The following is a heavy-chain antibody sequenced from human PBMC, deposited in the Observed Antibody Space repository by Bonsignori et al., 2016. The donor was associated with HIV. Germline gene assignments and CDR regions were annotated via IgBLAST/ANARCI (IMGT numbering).Heavy chain of an antibody. J-gene: IGHJ6*03. CDR2: ISSSGSTI. Sequence: GGSLRLSCAASGFTFSSYEMNWVRQAPGKGLEWVSYISSSGSTIYYADSVKGRFTISRDNAKNSLYLQMNSLRAEDTAVYYCARRCSSTSCYYYYYMDVWGKGTTVTVSS. V-gene: IGHV3-48*03. CDR1: GFTFSSYE. D-gene: IGHD2-2*01. CDR3: ARRCSSTSCYYYYYMDV.